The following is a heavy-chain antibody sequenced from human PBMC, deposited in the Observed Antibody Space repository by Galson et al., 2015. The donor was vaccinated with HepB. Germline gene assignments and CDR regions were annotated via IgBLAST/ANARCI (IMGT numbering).Heavy chain of an antibody. D-gene: IGHD2-8*01. V-gene: IGHV3-33*01. Sequence: SLRLSCAASGFTFSSYGMHWVRQAPGKGLEWVAVIWYDGSNKYYADSVKGRFTISRDNSKNTLYLQMNSLRAEDTAVYYCARDRGLMVYAIGYRGLDYWGQGSLVTVSS. CDR1: GFTFSSYG. CDR3: ARDRGLMVYAIGYRGLDY. CDR2: IWYDGSNK. J-gene: IGHJ4*02.